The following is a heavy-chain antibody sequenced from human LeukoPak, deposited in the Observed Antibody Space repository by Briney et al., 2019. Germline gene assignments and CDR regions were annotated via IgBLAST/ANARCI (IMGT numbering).Heavy chain of an antibody. CDR1: RLIFSSYW. CDR2: INSDGSST. Sequence: GGSLRLSCAASRLIFSSYWMHWVRQAPGKGLVWVSRINSDGSSTIYADSVKGRFTISRDYAKNTVYLQMNSLRVDDTAVYYCVGHYGSGRYHYYYMDVWGRGTTVTVSS. D-gene: IGHD3-10*01. CDR3: VGHYGSGRYHYYYMDV. V-gene: IGHV3-74*01. J-gene: IGHJ6*03.